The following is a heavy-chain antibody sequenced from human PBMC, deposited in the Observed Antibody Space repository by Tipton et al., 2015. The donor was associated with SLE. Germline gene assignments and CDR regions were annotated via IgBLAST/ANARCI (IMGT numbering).Heavy chain of an antibody. Sequence: TLSLTCTVSGGSISSSSYYWGWSRQPPGKGLEWIGSIYYSGSTYYNPSLKSRVTISVDTSKNQFSLKLSSVTAADTAVYYWARHPGSYYYYYMDVWGKGTTVTVSS. D-gene: IGHD3-10*01. CDR3: ARHPGSYYYYYMDV. J-gene: IGHJ6*03. V-gene: IGHV4-39*01. CDR2: IYYSGST. CDR1: GGSISSSSYY.